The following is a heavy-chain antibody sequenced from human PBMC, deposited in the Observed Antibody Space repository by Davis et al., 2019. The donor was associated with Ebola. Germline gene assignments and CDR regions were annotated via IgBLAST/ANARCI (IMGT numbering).Heavy chain of an antibody. CDR3: ARGRWLDH. Sequence: SETLSLTCAVYGGSFSGYYWSWIRQPPGKGLEWIGEINHSGSTNYNPSLKSRVTISVDTSKNQFSLKLSSVTAADTAVYYCARGRWLDHWGQGTLVTVSS. CDR1: GGSFSGYY. V-gene: IGHV4-34*01. J-gene: IGHJ4*02. D-gene: IGHD5-24*01. CDR2: INHSGST.